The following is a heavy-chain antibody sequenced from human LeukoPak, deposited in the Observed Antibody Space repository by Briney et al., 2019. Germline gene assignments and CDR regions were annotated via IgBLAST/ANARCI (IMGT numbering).Heavy chain of an antibody. J-gene: IGHJ4*02. D-gene: IGHD2-2*01. CDR2: ISWNSGSI. V-gene: IGHV3-9*01. CDR1: GFTFDDYA. CDR3: AKWDTSHCFDY. Sequence: PGRSLRLSCAASGFTFDDYAMHWVRQAPGKGLEWVSGISWNSGSIGYADSVKGRFTISRDNAKNSPYLQMNSLRAEDTALYYCAKWDTSHCFDYWGQGTLVTVSS.